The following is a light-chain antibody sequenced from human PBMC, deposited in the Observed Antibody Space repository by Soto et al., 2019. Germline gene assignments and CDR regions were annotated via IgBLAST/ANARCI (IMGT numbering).Light chain of an antibody. CDR1: QIISRR. CDR2: AAS. V-gene: IGKV1-9*01. Sequence: DIQMTQSPSTLSASVGDRITMTCRASQIISRRLAWYQQKPGEAPKLLIFAASTLQSGVPSRFSGSGSGTDFTLTISSLQAEDFATYYCQQLSTYPSTFGGGTKVDIK. CDR3: QQLSTYPST. J-gene: IGKJ4*01.